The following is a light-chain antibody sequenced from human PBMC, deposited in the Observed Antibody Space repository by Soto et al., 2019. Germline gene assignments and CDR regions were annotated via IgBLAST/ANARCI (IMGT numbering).Light chain of an antibody. Sequence: DIQMTQSPSSLSASVGDRVTIICRASQTISSYLNWYQQKPGKAPKLLIYAASSLQSGVPSRFSGSGSGTDFTLTISSLQPEDFATYYCQQSYRTPRTFGRGTKVDIK. CDR1: QTISSY. CDR3: QQSYRTPRT. J-gene: IGKJ1*01. V-gene: IGKV1-39*01. CDR2: AAS.